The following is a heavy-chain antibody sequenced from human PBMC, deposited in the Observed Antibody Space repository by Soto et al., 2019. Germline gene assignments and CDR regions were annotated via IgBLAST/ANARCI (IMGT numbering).Heavy chain of an antibody. CDR3: AREGYSSSWYPVNWFDP. CDR2: IIPIFGTA. J-gene: IGHJ5*02. V-gene: IGHV1-69*13. CDR1: GGTFSSYA. D-gene: IGHD6-13*01. Sequence: SVKVSCKASGGTFSSYAISWVRQAPGQGLEWMGGIIPIFGTANYAQKFQGRVTITADESTSTAYMELSSLRSEDTAVYYCAREGYSSSWYPVNWFDPWGQGTPVTVSS.